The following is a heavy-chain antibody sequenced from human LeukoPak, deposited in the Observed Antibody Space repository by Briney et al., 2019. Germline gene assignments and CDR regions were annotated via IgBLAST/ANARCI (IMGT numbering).Heavy chain of an antibody. D-gene: IGHD1-20*01. J-gene: IGHJ4*02. CDR2: ISDGSSTI. V-gene: IGHV3-48*01. CDR3: PRPDNWNVDY. CDR1: GFTFSSYS. Sequence: PGGSLRLSCAASGFTFSSYSRNWVRQAPGKGLEWVSCISDGSSTIYYADSVKGRFTISIDNAQHSLYLQLNRLRAEDTAAYYSPRPDNWNVDYWGQGTLVTVSS.